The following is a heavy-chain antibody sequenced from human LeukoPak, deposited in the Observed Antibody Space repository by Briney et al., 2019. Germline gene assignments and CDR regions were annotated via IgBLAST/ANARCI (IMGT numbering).Heavy chain of an antibody. CDR3: ATDLGWNDFPPDY. V-gene: IGHV3-48*04. Sequence: GGSLRLSCAASGFTFSSYAMSWVRQAPGKGLECISYITNSGTSTSYADSVKGRFTISRDNAKNSLYLQMSSLRVEDTAVYYCATDLGWNDFPPDYWGQGILVAVSS. D-gene: IGHD1-1*01. CDR2: ITNSGTST. CDR1: GFTFSSYA. J-gene: IGHJ4*01.